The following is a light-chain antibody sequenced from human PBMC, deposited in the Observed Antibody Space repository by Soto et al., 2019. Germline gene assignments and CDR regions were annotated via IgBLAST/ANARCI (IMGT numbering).Light chain of an antibody. CDR1: QSISSW. CDR3: QQYNSYGT. V-gene: IGKV1-5*03. J-gene: IGKJ1*01. Sequence: DIQMTQYPSTLSASVGDRVTITCRASQSISSWLAWYQQKPGKAPKLLIYKASSLESGVPSRFSGSGSGTEFTLTISSLQPDDFATYYCQQYNSYGTFGQGTKVEI. CDR2: KAS.